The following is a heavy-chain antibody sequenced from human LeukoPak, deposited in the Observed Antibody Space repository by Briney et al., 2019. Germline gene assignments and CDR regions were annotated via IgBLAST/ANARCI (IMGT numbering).Heavy chain of an antibody. CDR1: GYTFTSYY. CDR3: ARDFTRIYYYDSSGYYFTGNY. V-gene: IGHV1-46*01. Sequence: ASVKVSCKASGYTFTSYYMHWVRQAPGQGLEWMGIINPSGGSTSYAQKFQGRVTMTRDTSTSTVCMELSSLRSEDTAVYYCARDFTRIYYYDSSGYYFTGNYWGQGTLVTVSS. D-gene: IGHD3-22*01. J-gene: IGHJ4*02. CDR2: INPSGGST.